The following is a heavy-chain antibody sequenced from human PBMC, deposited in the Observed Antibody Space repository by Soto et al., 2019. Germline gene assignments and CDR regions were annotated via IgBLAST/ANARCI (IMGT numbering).Heavy chain of an antibody. CDR3: ARADTAMVTHDH. D-gene: IGHD5-18*01. J-gene: IGHJ4*02. CDR2: VYYSGTT. CDR1: GGSISSGGYY. V-gene: IGHV4-31*03. Sequence: PSETLSLTCTVSGGSISSGGYYWSWIRQHPGKGLEWIGYVYYSGTTYYNPSLKSRVTMSADTSKIQFSLKLSSVTAADTAVYYFARADTAMVTHDHWGQGTLVTVSS.